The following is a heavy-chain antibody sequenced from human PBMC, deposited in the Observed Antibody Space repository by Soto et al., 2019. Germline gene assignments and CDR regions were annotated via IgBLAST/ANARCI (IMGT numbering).Heavy chain of an antibody. CDR3: ARGGGFHDGGGMDV. J-gene: IGHJ6*02. CDR2: IIPIFGTP. Sequence: QVQLVQSGAEVKKPESSVKVSCKASGGTLNSYAISWVRQVTGQGLEWMGGIIPIFGTPKYAQKFQGRVTITADESTSTVYMELSSLRSEDTAVYYCARGGGFHDGGGMDVWGQGTTVTVSS. CDR1: GGTLNSYA. D-gene: IGHD1-26*01. V-gene: IGHV1-69*12.